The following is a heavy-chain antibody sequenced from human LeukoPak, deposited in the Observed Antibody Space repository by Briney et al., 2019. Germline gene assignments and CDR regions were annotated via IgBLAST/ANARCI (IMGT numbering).Heavy chain of an antibody. Sequence: SGGSLRLSCAASGFTVSSNYMSWVRQAPGEGLEWVSVIYSGGSTYYADSVKGRFTISRDNSKNTLYLQMNSLRAEDTAVYYCARGRKELSSFDYWGQGTLVTVSS. CDR1: GFTVSSNY. CDR2: IYSGGST. D-gene: IGHD1-7*01. CDR3: ARGRKELSSFDY. J-gene: IGHJ4*02. V-gene: IGHV3-66*01.